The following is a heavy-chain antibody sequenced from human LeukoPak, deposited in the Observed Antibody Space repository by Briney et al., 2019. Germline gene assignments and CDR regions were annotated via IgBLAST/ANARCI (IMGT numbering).Heavy chain of an antibody. CDR2: VSGSGDST. Sequence: GGSLRLSCAASGFTFSNYAMSWVRQAPGKGLEWVSAVSGSGDSTYYAGSVKGRFTISRDNSKNTLYLQMNSLRAEDTAVYYCAKDYGGKIFDSWGQGTLVTVSS. J-gene: IGHJ4*02. D-gene: IGHD4-17*01. V-gene: IGHV3-23*01. CDR3: AKDYGGKIFDS. CDR1: GFTFSNYA.